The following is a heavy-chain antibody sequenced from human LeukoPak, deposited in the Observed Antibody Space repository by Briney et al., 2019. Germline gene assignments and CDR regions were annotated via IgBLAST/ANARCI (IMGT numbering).Heavy chain of an antibody. Sequence: GGSLRLSCAGSGFVFSDFYINWIRHSPGKGLEWLAYISPDGSYTTYGDSVKGRFVISRDNAKNSVSLQMNSLRAEDTAVYYCAKDLFVDIAVAVFDYWGQGTLVTVSS. CDR2: ISPDGSYT. V-gene: IGHV3-11*05. J-gene: IGHJ4*02. CDR3: AKDLFVDIAVAVFDY. CDR1: GFVFSDFY. D-gene: IGHD6-19*01.